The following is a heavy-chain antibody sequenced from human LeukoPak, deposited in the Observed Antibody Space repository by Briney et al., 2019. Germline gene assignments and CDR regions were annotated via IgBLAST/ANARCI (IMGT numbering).Heavy chain of an antibody. Sequence: GGSLRLSCAASGFTFSNYFMSWVRQAPGKGLEWVGNIKEDGSEKYYVDSVKGRFTISRDNAKNSLYLEMNILRAEDTAVYYCARDDSTGYYYLDGWGQGTLVTVSS. V-gene: IGHV3-7*05. J-gene: IGHJ4*02. D-gene: IGHD3-22*01. CDR1: GFTFSNYF. CDR3: ARDDSTGYYYLDG. CDR2: IKEDGSEK.